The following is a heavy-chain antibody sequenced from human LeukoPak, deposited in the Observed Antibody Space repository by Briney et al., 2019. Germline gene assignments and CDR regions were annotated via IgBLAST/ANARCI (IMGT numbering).Heavy chain of an antibody. Sequence: SETLSLTCTVSGGSISSYYWSWLRRPPGKGLEWIGYIYYSGSTNYNPSLKSRVTISVDTSKNQFSLKLSSVTAADTAVYYCARELYCSGGSCYSFLDYWGQGTLVTVSS. V-gene: IGHV4-59*01. D-gene: IGHD2-15*01. CDR3: ARELYCSGGSCYSFLDY. CDR1: GGSISSYY. J-gene: IGHJ4*02. CDR2: IYYSGST.